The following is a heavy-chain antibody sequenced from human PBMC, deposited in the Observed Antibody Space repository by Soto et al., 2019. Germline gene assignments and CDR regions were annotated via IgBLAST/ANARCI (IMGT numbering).Heavy chain of an antibody. CDR3: AREMISIAVAGGGWFDP. D-gene: IGHD6-19*01. V-gene: IGHV3-53*01. J-gene: IGHJ5*02. CDR1: GFTVSSNY. CDR2: IYSGGST. Sequence: EVQLVESGGGLIQPGGSLRLSCVASGFTVSSNYMSWVRQAPGKGLEWVSVIYSGGSTYYADSVKGRFTISRDNSKNTLYLQMNSLRAEDTAVYYCAREMISIAVAGGGWFDPWGQGTLVTVSS.